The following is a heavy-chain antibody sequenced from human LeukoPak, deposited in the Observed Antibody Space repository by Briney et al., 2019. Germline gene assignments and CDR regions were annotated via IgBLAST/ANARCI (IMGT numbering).Heavy chain of an antibody. CDR2: IWYDGSNK. D-gene: IGHD2-15*01. CDR1: GFTFSSYG. V-gene: IGHV3-33*01. CDR3: ARAWGYCSGGSCYSRGSYFDY. Sequence: PGGSLRLSCAASGFTFSSYGMHWVRQAPGKGLEWVAVIWYDGSNKYYADSVKGRFTISRDNSKNTLYLQMNSLRAEDTAVYYCARAWGYCSGGSCYSRGSYFDYWGQGTLVTVSS. J-gene: IGHJ4*02.